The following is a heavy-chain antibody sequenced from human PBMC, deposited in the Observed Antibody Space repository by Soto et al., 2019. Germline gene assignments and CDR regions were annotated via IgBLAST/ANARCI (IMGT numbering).Heavy chain of an antibody. V-gene: IGHV1-69*02. CDR2: IIPILGIA. Sequence: SVKVSCKASGGTFSSYTISWVRQAPGQGLEWMGRIIPILGIANYAQKFQGRVTITADKSTSTAYMELSSLRSEDTAVHYCARWGSPIIPPSEYYYFMDVWGKGTTVTVSS. D-gene: IGHD2-21*01. J-gene: IGHJ6*03. CDR3: ARWGSPIIPPSEYYYFMDV. CDR1: GGTFSSYT.